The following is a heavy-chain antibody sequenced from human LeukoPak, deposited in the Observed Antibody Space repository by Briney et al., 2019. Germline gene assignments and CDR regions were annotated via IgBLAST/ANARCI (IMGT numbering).Heavy chain of an antibody. D-gene: IGHD1-26*01. Sequence: PSETLSLTCTVSGGSISSYYWSWIRQPAGKGLEWMGRIYTSGSTNYNPSLKSRVTMSVDTSKNQFSLKLSSVTAADTAVYYCARDRPGAKRGWYDPWGQGTLVTVSS. CDR1: GGSISSYY. CDR3: ARDRPGAKRGWYDP. CDR2: IYTSGST. V-gene: IGHV4-4*07. J-gene: IGHJ5*02.